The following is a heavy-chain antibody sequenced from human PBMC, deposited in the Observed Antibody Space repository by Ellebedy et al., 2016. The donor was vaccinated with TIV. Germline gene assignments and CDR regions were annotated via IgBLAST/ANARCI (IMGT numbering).Heavy chain of an antibody. J-gene: IGHJ4*02. CDR2: LKPDGTED. V-gene: IGHV3-7*03. CDR1: GFTFSSSW. CDR3: ARNSGWSIDY. D-gene: IGHD6-19*01. Sequence: LSLTCAASGFTFSSSWMHWVRQAPGTGLEWVANLKPDGTEDYYVGSMKGRFTVSRDNAKSSLYLHLSSLGAEDTAVYYCARNSGWSIDYWGLGTLVTVSS.